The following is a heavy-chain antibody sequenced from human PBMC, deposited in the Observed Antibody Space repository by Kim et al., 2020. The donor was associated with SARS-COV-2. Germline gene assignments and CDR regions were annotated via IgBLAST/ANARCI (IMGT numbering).Heavy chain of an antibody. Sequence: GGSLRLSCAASGFTFRSYGMHWVRQAPGKGLEGVALISYDGSKKYYIDSVKGRFTVSKDNSKNTLYLQMNSLRVEDTAVYYCVTVRGSDSSRWYSDYWGQGTLVTVSP. CDR1: GFTFRSYG. V-gene: IGHV3-33*01. D-gene: IGHD6-13*01. CDR2: ISYDGSKK. J-gene: IGHJ4*02. CDR3: VTVRGSDSSRWYSDY.